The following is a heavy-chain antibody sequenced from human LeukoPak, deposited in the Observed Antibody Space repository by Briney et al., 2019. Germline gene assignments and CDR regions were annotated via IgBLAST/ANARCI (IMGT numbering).Heavy chain of an antibody. J-gene: IGHJ4*02. CDR1: GGTFSSYA. CDR3: ARSYYHGSGSYYPFDY. V-gene: IGHV1-69*13. CDR2: IIPIFGTA. Sequence: GASVKVSCKASGGTFSSYAISWVRQAPGQGLEWMGGIIPIFGTANYAQKFQGRVTITADESTSTAYMELSSLRSEDTAVYYCARSYYHGSGSYYPFDYWGQGTLVTVSS. D-gene: IGHD3-10*01.